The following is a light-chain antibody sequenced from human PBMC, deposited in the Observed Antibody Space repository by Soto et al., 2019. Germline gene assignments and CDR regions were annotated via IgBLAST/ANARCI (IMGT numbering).Light chain of an antibody. J-gene: IGKJ1*01. CDR3: QHYNRYSEA. CDR2: KAS. CDR1: QTISSW. Sequence: DIQMTQSRSTLSGSVGDSVTITCRASQTISSWLAWYQQKPGKAPKLLIYKASTLKSGVPSRFSGSGSGTEFTLTISSRQPDDFATYYCQHYNRYSEAFGQGTKVDIK. V-gene: IGKV1-5*03.